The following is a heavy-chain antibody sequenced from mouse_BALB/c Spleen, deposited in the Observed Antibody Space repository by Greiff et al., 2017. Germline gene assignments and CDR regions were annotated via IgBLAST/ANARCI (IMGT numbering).Heavy chain of an antibody. Sequence: VQLKESGPGLVKPSQSLSLTCSVTGYSITSGYYWNWIRQFPGNKLEWMGYISYDGSNNYNPSLKNRISITRDTSKNQFFLKLNSVTTEDTATYYCARDYYGGASMDYWGQGTSVTVSS. CDR2: ISYDGSN. CDR3: ARDYYGGASMDY. V-gene: IGHV3-6*02. D-gene: IGHD1-1*01. CDR1: GYSITSGYY. J-gene: IGHJ4*01.